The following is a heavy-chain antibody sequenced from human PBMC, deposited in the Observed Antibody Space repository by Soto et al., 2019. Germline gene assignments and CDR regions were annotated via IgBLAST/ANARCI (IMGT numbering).Heavy chain of an antibody. Sequence: QVQLQESGPGLVKPSQTLSLTCTVSGGSISSGGYYWSWIRQHPGKGLEWIGYIYYSGSTYYNPSLKSRVTISVDTSNNQFSLKLSSVTAADTAVYYCARELDYDFWSGYKKSVENWFDPWGQGTLVTVSS. CDR2: IYYSGST. D-gene: IGHD3-3*01. J-gene: IGHJ5*02. CDR3: ARELDYDFWSGYKKSVENWFDP. V-gene: IGHV4-31*03. CDR1: GGSISSGGYY.